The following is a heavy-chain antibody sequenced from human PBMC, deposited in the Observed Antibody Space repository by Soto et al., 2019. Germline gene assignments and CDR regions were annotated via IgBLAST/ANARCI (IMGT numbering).Heavy chain of an antibody. V-gene: IGHV1-69*14. CDR2: IIPIFGTA. CDR1: GGTFSSYA. J-gene: IGHJ6*02. D-gene: IGHD3-9*01. Sequence: QVQLVQSGAEVKKPGSSVKVSCKASGGTFSSYAISWVRQAPGQGLEWMGGIIPIFGTANYAQKFQGRVTITADTSTRTTYMEMSSLRSEDTAVYYCARPLGYDILTGSTYGMDVWGQGTTVTVSS. CDR3: ARPLGYDILTGSTYGMDV.